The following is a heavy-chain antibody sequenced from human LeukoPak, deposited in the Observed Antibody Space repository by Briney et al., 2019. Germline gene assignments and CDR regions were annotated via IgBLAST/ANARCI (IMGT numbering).Heavy chain of an antibody. CDR3: AREDDDWGPNTLDV. CDR2: ISLSGSTI. V-gene: IGHV3-48*03. CDR1: GFTFSSYE. Sequence: GGSLRLSCAASGFTFSSYEMSWVRQAPGKGLEWVSYISLSGSTIYYRDSVKGRFTISRDNAQDSLYLQMDSLRDEDTAVYYCAREDDDWGPNTLDVWGQGTVVTVSS. J-gene: IGHJ3*01. D-gene: IGHD7-27*01.